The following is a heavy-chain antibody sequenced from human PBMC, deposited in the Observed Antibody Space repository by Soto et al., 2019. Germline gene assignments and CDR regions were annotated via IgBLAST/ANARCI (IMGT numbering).Heavy chain of an antibody. D-gene: IGHD3-22*01. V-gene: IGHV4-38-2*01. Sequence: PSETLSLTCAFSGYSISSGYYWGWIRQPPGKGLEWIATIYHSGTTYSNPSLKSRVTISVDTSKNQFSLKLSSVTAADTAVYYCARGLYYYDSSGYSPDYWGLGTLVTV. CDR1: GYSISSGYY. CDR2: IYHSGTT. J-gene: IGHJ4*02. CDR3: ARGLYYYDSSGYSPDY.